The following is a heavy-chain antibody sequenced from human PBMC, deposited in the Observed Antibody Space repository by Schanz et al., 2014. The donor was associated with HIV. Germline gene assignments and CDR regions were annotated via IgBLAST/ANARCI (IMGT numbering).Heavy chain of an antibody. CDR2: IIPVFGTA. V-gene: IGHV1-69*01. CDR1: GGTFNNYA. D-gene: IGHD3-10*02. Sequence: QEQLVQSGAAVRKPGSSVTVSCKTSGGTFNNYALNWVRQAPGQGLECMGGIIPVFGTANYAQKFQGRVTIIADESTSTAYMELSSLRSADTAVYYCARCSGSNYSPCHNYYGLDVWGQGTTVSVSS. CDR3: ARCSGSNYSPCHNYYGLDV. J-gene: IGHJ6*02.